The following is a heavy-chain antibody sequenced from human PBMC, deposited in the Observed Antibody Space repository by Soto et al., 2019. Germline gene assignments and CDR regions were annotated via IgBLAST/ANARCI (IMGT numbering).Heavy chain of an antibody. Sequence: GGSLRLSCAASGFTFSSYAMHWVRQAPGKGLEWVAVISYDGSNKYYADSVKGRFTISRDNSKNTLYLQMNSLRAEDTAVYYCARDVRYSGYTVPFDYWGQGTLVTVSS. CDR2: ISYDGSNK. V-gene: IGHV3-30-3*01. J-gene: IGHJ4*02. CDR3: ARDVRYSGYTVPFDY. CDR1: GFTFSSYA. D-gene: IGHD5-12*01.